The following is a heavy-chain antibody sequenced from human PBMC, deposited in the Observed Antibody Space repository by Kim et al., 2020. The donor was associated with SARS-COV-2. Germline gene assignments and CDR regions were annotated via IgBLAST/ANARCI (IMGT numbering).Heavy chain of an antibody. CDR1: GFTFSSYA. CDR3: ARDRLYCSGGSCYSGWVYYYYGMEV. J-gene: IGHJ6*02. D-gene: IGHD2-15*01. V-gene: IGHV3-30*04. CDR2: ISYDGSNK. Sequence: GGSLRLSCAASGFTFSSYAMHWVRQAPGKGLEWVAVISYDGSNKYYADSVKGRFTISRDNSKNTLYLQMNSLRAEDTAVYYCARDRLYCSGGSCYSGWVYYYYGMEVWGQGTRVTVS.